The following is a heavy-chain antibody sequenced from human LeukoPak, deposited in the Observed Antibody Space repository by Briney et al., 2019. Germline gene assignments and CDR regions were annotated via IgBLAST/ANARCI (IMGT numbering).Heavy chain of an antibody. D-gene: IGHD5-12*01. CDR2: IYYSGST. V-gene: IGHV4-59*01. CDR3: ARGSQYSGYDYFDY. CDR1: GGSISSYY. J-gene: IGHJ4*02. Sequence: SSETLSLTCTVSGGSISSYYWSWIRQPPGKGLEWIGYIYYSGSTNHNPSLKSRVTLSVDTSKTQFSLRLRSVTAADTAVYYCARGSQYSGYDYFDYWGLGTLVTVSS.